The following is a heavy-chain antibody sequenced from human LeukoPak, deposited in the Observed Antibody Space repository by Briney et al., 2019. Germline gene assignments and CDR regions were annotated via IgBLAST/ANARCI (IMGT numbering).Heavy chain of an antibody. Sequence: GGSLRLSCAASGFTFSSYAMSWVRQAPGKGLEWVSAISGSGGSTYYADSVKGRFTISRDNSKNTLYLQMNSLRAEDTAVYYCAKVARTRITMIVVVGFDYWGQGTLVTVPS. CDR1: GFTFSSYA. CDR2: ISGSGGST. CDR3: AKVARTRITMIVVVGFDY. J-gene: IGHJ4*02. D-gene: IGHD3-22*01. V-gene: IGHV3-23*01.